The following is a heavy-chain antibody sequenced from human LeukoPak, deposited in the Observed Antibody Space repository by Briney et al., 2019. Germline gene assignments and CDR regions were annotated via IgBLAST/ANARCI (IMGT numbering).Heavy chain of an antibody. CDR3: ARSLVKAISSLTSY. Sequence: GASVKVSCKASGYTFTSYGISWVRQAPGQGLEWMGWISAYNGNTNYAQKLQGRVTMTTDTSTSTAYMELRSLRSDDTAVYYCARSLVKAISSLTSYWGQGTLVTVSS. CDR2: ISAYNGNT. V-gene: IGHV1-18*01. CDR1: GYTFTSYG. D-gene: IGHD6-6*01. J-gene: IGHJ4*02.